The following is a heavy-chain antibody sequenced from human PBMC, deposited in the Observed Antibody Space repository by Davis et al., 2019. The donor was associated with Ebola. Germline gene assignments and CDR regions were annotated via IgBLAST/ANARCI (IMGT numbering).Heavy chain of an antibody. CDR2: VNPNSGGT. Sequence: AASVKVSCKASGDTFTGYYIHWVRQAPGQGLEWMGRVNPNSGGTNYAQRFQGRVSLTGDTSISTTYMELSSLISDDTAVYYCARSRQDYYHGSGYHYYEMDVWGKGTTVTVSS. V-gene: IGHV1-2*06. J-gene: IGHJ6*04. D-gene: IGHD3-22*01. CDR3: ARSRQDYYHGSGYHYYEMDV. CDR1: GDTFTGYY.